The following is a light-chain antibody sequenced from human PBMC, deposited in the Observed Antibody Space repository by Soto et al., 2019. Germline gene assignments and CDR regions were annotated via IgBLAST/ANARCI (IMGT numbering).Light chain of an antibody. CDR3: QVWDTSSDQGV. J-gene: IGLJ1*01. Sequence: SYELTQPPSVSVAPGQTATVTCGGNNVGSKSVHWYQQRPGQAPVLVVYDDSDRPSGIPERFSGSNSGNTATLTISRVEAGDEADYYCQVWDTSSDQGVFGTGTKVTVL. V-gene: IGLV3-21*02. CDR1: NVGSKS. CDR2: DDS.